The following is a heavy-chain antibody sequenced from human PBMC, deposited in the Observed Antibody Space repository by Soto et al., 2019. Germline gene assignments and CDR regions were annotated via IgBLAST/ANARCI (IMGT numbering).Heavy chain of an antibody. CDR3: AILITIFGVVIIEHYLDV. Sequence: GLEWMGWISAYNGNTNYAQKLQGRVTMTTDTSTSTAYMELRSLRSDDTAVYYCAILITIFGVVIIEHYLDVRGKGTTVTVSS. V-gene: IGHV1-18*01. J-gene: IGHJ6*03. D-gene: IGHD3-3*01. CDR2: ISAYNGNT.